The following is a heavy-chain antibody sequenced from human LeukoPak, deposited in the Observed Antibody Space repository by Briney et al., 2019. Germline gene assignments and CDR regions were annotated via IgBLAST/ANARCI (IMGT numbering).Heavy chain of an antibody. V-gene: IGHV6-1*01. CDR2: TYHRSKWYN. CDR1: GDSVSSNTAS. Sequence: SQTLSLTCAISGDSVSSNTASWHWIRQSPSSGLEWLGRTYHRSKWYNNYALSVKSRITINPDTSKNQFSLQLNSVTPEDTAVYYCTRGGQGMGVWGQGTTVTVSS. CDR3: TRGGQGMGV. J-gene: IGHJ6*02.